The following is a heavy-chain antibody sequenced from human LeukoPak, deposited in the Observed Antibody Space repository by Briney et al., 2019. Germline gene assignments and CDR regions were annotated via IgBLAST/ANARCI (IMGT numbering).Heavy chain of an antibody. CDR3: AKIIDGAGSGD. J-gene: IGHJ4*02. V-gene: IGHV3-23*01. CDR2: ISGVGTTR. D-gene: IGHD3-10*01. CDR1: GFNFSSYA. Sequence: GGSLRLSCAASGFNFSSYAMTWVRQAPGKGLEWVSSISGVGTTRYDADSVKGRFTISRDNSKNTLYLQMNSLTAEDTAVYYCAKIIDGAGSGDWGQGTLVTVSS.